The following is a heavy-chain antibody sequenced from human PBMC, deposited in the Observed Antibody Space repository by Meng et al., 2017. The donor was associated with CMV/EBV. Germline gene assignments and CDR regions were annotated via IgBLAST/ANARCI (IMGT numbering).Heavy chain of an antibody. CDR1: GVTFSSYA. Sequence: ASGVTFSSYAISWVRQAPGQGLEWMGGIIPIFGTANYAQKFQGRVTITTDESTSTAYMELSSLRSEDTAVYYCARAGGSGSYNFDYWGQGTLVTVSS. CDR2: IIPIFGTA. D-gene: IGHD1-26*01. CDR3: ARAGGSGSYNFDY. V-gene: IGHV1-69*05. J-gene: IGHJ4*02.